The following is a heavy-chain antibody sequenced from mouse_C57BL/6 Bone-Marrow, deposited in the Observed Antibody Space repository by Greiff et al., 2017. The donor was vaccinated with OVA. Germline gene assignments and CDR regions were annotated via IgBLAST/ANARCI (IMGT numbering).Heavy chain of an antibody. CDR1: GYAFSSSW. CDR3: ARLYYYGSSPFDY. CDR2: IYPGDGDT. V-gene: IGHV1-82*01. D-gene: IGHD1-1*01. Sequence: QVQLQQSGPELVKPGASVKISCKASGYAFSSSWMNWVKQRPGKGLEWIGRIYPGDGDTNSNGKFKGTAPLTADTSSSTAYMQLSSLTSEDSAVYFCARLYYYGSSPFDYWGQCTTLTVSS. J-gene: IGHJ2*01.